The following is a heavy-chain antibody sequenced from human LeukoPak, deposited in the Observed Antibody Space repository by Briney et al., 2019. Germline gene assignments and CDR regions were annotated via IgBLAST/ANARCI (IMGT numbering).Heavy chain of an antibody. CDR2: ISGSGGST. CDR1: GFIFSSYA. J-gene: IGHJ4*02. V-gene: IGHV3-23*01. CDR3: AKTLSTNDFWSGYPPYYFDY. D-gene: IGHD3-3*01. Sequence: GGSLRLSCAASGFIFSSYAMRWVRQAPGKGLEWVSPISGSGGSTNYADSVKGRLTISRDNCKNTLYPQMNSLRAENTAVYYCAKTLSTNDFWSGYPPYYFDYWGQGTLVTVSS.